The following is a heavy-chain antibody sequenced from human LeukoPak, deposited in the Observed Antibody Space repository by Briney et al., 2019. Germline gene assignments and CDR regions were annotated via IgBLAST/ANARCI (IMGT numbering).Heavy chain of an antibody. CDR1: GYTFTSYY. V-gene: IGHV1-46*01. CDR2: INPSGGST. D-gene: IGHD1-7*01. CDR3: ARDYSGTTHENYFDY. J-gene: IGHJ4*02. Sequence: ASVKVSCKASGYTFTSYYMHWVRQAPGQGLEWMGIINPSGGSTSYAQKFQGRVTITRDMSTSTVYMELSSLRSEDTAVYYCARDYSGTTHENYFDYWGQGTLVTVSS.